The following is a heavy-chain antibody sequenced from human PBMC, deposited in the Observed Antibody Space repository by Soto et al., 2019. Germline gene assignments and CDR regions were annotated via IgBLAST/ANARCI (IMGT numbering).Heavy chain of an antibody. Sequence: SETLSLTCTVSGGSISSGGYYWSWIRQHPGKGLEWIGYIYYSGSTYYNPSLKSRVTISVDTSKNQFSLKLSSVTAADTAVYYCAKMGYCGGDCYSGVKDNWFDPWGQGTLVTVSS. J-gene: IGHJ5*02. CDR1: GGSISSGGYY. V-gene: IGHV4-31*03. CDR3: AKMGYCGGDCYSGVKDNWFDP. CDR2: IYYSGST. D-gene: IGHD2-21*02.